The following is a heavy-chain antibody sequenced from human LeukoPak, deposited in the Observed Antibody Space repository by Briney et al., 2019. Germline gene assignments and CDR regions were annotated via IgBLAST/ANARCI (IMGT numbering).Heavy chain of an antibody. V-gene: IGHV3-23*01. CDR3: AKDGAQYSSGPECDP. J-gene: IGHJ5*02. CDR1: GFTFSNYA. D-gene: IGHD6-19*01. Sequence: GGSLRLSCAASGFTFSNYAMNWVRQTPGKGLEWISTLSGSGGTTYYADSVKGRFTISRDNSKNTLYLQMSSLTAADTGVYYCAKDGAQYSSGPECDPRGQGALVTVSP. CDR2: LSGSGGTT.